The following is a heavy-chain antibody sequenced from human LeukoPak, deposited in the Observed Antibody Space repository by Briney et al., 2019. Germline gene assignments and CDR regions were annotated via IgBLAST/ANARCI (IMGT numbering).Heavy chain of an antibody. Sequence: PGRSLRLSCVASGFTFSHYGVHWVRQAPGKGLEWVAVISDDGNKNYYADSVKGRFTISRDNSKNTLSLQMDSLRGEDTAVYYCAKGWLNWPMNWGQGSLVTVSS. CDR1: GFTFSHYG. CDR3: AKGWLNWPMN. V-gene: IGHV3-30*18. CDR2: ISDDGNKN. D-gene: IGHD1-20*01. J-gene: IGHJ4*02.